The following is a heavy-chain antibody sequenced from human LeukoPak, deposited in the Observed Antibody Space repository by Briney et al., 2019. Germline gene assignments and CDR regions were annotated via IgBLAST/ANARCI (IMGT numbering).Heavy chain of an antibody. V-gene: IGHV4-38-2*02. CDR3: ARVEYSSSYDYYYYYMDV. J-gene: IGHJ6*03. CDR1: AYSISDGWV. Sequence: SGTLSLTCTVSAYSISDGWVWGMIRQPPGKGLEWIGSIYHSGTTYYNPSLKSRVTMSVDTSNNQFSLKLTSVTAADTAMYYCARVEYSSSYDYYYYYMDVWGKGTTVTVSS. CDR2: IYHSGTT. D-gene: IGHD6-6*01.